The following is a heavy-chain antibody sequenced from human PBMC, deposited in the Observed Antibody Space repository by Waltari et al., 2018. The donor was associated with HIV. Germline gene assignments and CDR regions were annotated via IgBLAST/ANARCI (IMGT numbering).Heavy chain of an antibody. J-gene: IGHJ4*02. CDR3: ARAVTRSGNLDY. V-gene: IGHV3-53*01. CDR1: GFTASSNY. D-gene: IGHD3-10*01. Sequence: EVQLVESGGGLIQPGGSLSLSCAASGFTASSNYMSWVRQAPGKGLEWVSVIYSGGSTYYADSVKGRFTISRDNSKNTLYLQMNSLRAEDTAVYYCARAVTRSGNLDYWGQGTLVTVSS. CDR2: IYSGGST.